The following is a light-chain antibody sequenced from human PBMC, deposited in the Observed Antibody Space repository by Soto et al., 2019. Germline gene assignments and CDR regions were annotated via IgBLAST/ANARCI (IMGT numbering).Light chain of an antibody. V-gene: IGLV2-14*01. J-gene: IGLJ1*01. CDR2: EVS. Sequence: QSVLTQPASVSGSPGQSIAISCTGTGSDVGGHKYVSWYQQHPGKAPKLMIYEVSNRPSGVSDRFSGSKSGNTASLTISGLQAEDEAEYYCSSYTSTSTQYVFGTGTKLTVL. CDR1: GSDVGGHKY. CDR3: SSYTSTSTQYV.